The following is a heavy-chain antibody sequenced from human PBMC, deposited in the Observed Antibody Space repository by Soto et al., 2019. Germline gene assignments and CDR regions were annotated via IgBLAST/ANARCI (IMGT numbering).Heavy chain of an antibody. CDR2: IYYSGST. J-gene: IGHJ4*02. CDR1: GGSISSSSYY. D-gene: IGHD6-19*01. V-gene: IGHV4-39*01. Sequence: SETLSLTCTVSGGSISSSSYYWGWIRQPPGKGLEWIGSIYYSGSTYYNPSLKSRVTISVDTSKNQFSLKLISVTAADTAVYYCSRIAVAGTSYWGQGTLVTVSS. CDR3: SRIAVAGTSY.